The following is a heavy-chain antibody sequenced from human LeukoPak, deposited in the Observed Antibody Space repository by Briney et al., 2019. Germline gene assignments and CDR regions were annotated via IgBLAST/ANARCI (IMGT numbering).Heavy chain of an antibody. CDR1: GGTFSSYA. CDR3: AGGHSSSWYGWFDP. Sequence: GASVKVSCKASGGTFSSYAISWVRQAPGRGLEWMGGIIPIFGTANYAQKFQGRVTITADESTSTAYMELSSLRSEDTAVYYCAGGHSSSWYGWFDPWGQGTLVTVSS. D-gene: IGHD6-13*01. J-gene: IGHJ5*02. CDR2: IIPIFGTA. V-gene: IGHV1-69*13.